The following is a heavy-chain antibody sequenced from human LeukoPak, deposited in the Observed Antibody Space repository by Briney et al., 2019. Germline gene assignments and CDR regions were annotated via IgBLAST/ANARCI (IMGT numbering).Heavy chain of an antibody. J-gene: IGHJ6*04. CDR2: INTNTGNP. CDR1: GYTFTRYG. D-gene: IGHD2-2*01. CDR3: ARGSRVVPAAMPGRNYYGMDV. V-gene: IGHV7-4-1*01. Sequence: GASVKVSCKASGYTFTRYGISWVRQAPGQGLEWMGWINTNTGNPTYAQGFTGRFVFSLDTSVSTAYLQICSLKAEDTAVYYCARGSRVVPAAMPGRNYYGMDVWGKGTTVTVSS.